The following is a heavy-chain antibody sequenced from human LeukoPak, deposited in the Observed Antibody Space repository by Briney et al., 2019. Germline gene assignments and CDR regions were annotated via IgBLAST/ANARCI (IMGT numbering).Heavy chain of an antibody. CDR2: IRGSGGST. CDR1: GFTFSSYG. CDR3: AKIALLILTGYYDRDY. Sequence: GGSLRLSCAASGFTFSSYGMSWVRQAPGKGLEWVSAIRGSGGSTYYADSVKGRFTTSRDNSKNTLYLQMNSLRAEDTAVYYCAKIALLILTGYYDRDYWGQGTLVTVSS. D-gene: IGHD3-9*01. V-gene: IGHV3-23*01. J-gene: IGHJ4*02.